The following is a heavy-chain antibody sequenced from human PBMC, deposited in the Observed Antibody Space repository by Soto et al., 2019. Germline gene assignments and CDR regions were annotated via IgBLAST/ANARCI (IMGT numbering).Heavy chain of an antibody. Sequence: QVQLVQSGAEVKKPGASVKVSCKASGYTFTSYGISWVRQPPGQGLEGMGWISAYNGNTHYAQKLQGRATMTTDTSTSSAYMEPRSLRSDDLSVYYRAREPNYVDYGGQGTLFTVSS. V-gene: IGHV1-18*03. CDR2: ISAYNGNT. CDR1: GYTFTSYG. J-gene: IGHJ4*02. CDR3: AREPNYVDY.